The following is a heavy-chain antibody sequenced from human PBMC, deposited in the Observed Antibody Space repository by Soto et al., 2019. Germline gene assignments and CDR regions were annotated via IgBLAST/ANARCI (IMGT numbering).Heavy chain of an antibody. Sequence: EVQLVESGGGLVKPGGSLRLSCAASGFTFSSHTMNWVRQAPGKGLEWVSSISSSSTYIYYADSVKGRFTISRDNAKNSLYLQMNSLRAEDTAVYYCARVFGYCSGGACSSLDHWGQGTLVTVSS. V-gene: IGHV3-21*01. CDR2: ISSSSTYI. D-gene: IGHD2-15*01. J-gene: IGHJ4*02. CDR3: ARVFGYCSGGACSSLDH. CDR1: GFTFSSHT.